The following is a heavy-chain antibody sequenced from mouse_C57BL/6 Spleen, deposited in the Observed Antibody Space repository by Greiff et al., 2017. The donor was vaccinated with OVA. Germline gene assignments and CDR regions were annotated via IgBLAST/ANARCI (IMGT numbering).Heavy chain of an antibody. Sequence: QVQLQQSGPELVKPGASVKISCKASGYAFSSSWMNWVKQRPGKGLEWIGRIYPGDGDTNYNGKFKGKATLTADKSSSTAYMQLSSLTSEDSAVYFCARDDSNYFDYWGQGTTLTVSS. CDR2: IYPGDGDT. J-gene: IGHJ2*01. CDR1: GYAFSSSW. CDR3: ARDDSNYFDY. D-gene: IGHD2-5*01. V-gene: IGHV1-82*01.